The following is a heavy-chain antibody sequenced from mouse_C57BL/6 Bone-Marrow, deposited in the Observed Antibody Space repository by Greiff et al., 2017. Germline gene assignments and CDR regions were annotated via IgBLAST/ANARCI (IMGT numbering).Heavy chain of an antibody. D-gene: IGHD2-4*01. CDR2: IDPSDSYT. V-gene: IGHV1-69*01. J-gene: IGHJ3*01. Sequence: QVQLQQPGAELVMPGASVKLSRKASGYTFTSYWMHWVKQRPGQGLEWIGEIDPSDSYTNYNQKLKGKATLTVDKSPSPAYMQLSSPTSEDSAVDYCSKGDYDGSWFAYWGQGTLVTVSA. CDR1: GYTFTSYW. CDR3: SKGDYDGSWFAY.